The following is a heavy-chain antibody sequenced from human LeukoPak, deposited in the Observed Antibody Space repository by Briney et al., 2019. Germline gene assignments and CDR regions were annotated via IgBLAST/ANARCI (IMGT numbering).Heavy chain of an antibody. CDR3: ARVRELPEYYFDY. J-gene: IGHJ4*02. CDR2: IYLYGTT. CDR1: IGSISSSKW. V-gene: IGHV4-4*02. D-gene: IGHD5-24*01. Sequence: PSETLSLTCSVSIGSISSSKWWSWVRQSPVKGLEWIGEIYLYGTTNYNPSFTSRVTMSVDRSRNQFSLKLSSVTAADTAVYYCARVRELPEYYFDYWGQGTLVTVSS.